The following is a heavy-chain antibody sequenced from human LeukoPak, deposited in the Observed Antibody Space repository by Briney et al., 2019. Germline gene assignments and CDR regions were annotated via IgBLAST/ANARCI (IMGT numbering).Heavy chain of an antibody. CDR2: ISSSSSYI. V-gene: IGHV3-21*01. Sequence: GGSLRLSCAASGFTFSSYSMNWVRQAPGKGLEWVSSISSSSSYIYYADSVKGRFTISRDNAKNSLYLQMNSLRAEDTAVYYCARRPDYDILTGYYRGAGYYYGMDVWGQGTTVTVSS. J-gene: IGHJ6*02. D-gene: IGHD3-9*01. CDR1: GFTFSSYS. CDR3: ARRPDYDILTGYYRGAGYYYGMDV.